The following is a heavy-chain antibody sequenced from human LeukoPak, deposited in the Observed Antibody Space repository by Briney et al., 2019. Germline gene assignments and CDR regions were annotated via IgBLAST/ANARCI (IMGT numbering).Heavy chain of an antibody. CDR3: AARITTSKDY. D-gene: IGHD4-11*01. CDR1: GFTFSSYA. V-gene: IGHV3-23*01. CDR2: ISGSGGST. Sequence: GGSLRLSCAASGFTFSSYAMSWVRQAPGKGLEWVSGISGSGGSTYYADSVKGRFTISRDNSKNTLYLQMNSLRSEDTAVYYCAARITTSKDYWGQGTLVTVSS. J-gene: IGHJ4*02.